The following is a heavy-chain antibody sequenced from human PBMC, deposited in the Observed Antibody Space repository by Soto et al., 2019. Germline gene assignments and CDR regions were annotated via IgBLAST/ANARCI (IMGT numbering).Heavy chain of an antibody. D-gene: IGHD6-19*01. Sequence: EVQLVESGGGLVKPGGSLRLSCAASGFTFSSYSMNWVRQAPGKGLEWVSSISSSSSYIYYADSVKGRFTISRDNAKNSLYLQMNSLRAEDTAVYYCARDSIAVAGTEDAFDIWGQGTMVTVSS. V-gene: IGHV3-21*01. CDR2: ISSSSSYI. CDR1: GFTFSSYS. CDR3: ARDSIAVAGTEDAFDI. J-gene: IGHJ3*02.